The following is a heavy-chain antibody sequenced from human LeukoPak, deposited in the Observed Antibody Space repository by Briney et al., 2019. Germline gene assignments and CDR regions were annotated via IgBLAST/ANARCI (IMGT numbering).Heavy chain of an antibody. CDR2: IDPRDSYT. D-gene: IGHD1-26*01. J-gene: IGHJ4*02. CDR3: STGACKVFTDFANY. CDR1: GFSFTNYY. Sequence: GESLTISCEGPGFSFTNYYSSRVRQMPGKGLEWMGRIDPRDSYTKYSPSFEGHVTISVDRSISSAFLQWNSLKASDSARSYSSTGACKVFTDFANYWGQGTQVAVSS. V-gene: IGHV5-10-1*01.